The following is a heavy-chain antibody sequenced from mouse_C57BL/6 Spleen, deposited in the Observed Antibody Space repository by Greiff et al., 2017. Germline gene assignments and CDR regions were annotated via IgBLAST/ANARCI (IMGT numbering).Heavy chain of an antibody. CDR1: GFTFSDYY. Sequence: EVQRVESEGGLVQPGSSMKLSCTAPGFTFSDYYMAWVRQVPEKGLEWVANINYDGSSTYYLDYLKSRFIISRDNAKNILYLQMSSLKSEDTATYYCARDLGRAYYFGCWGEGTTLTVSS. V-gene: IGHV5-16*01. CDR3: ARDLGRAYYFGC. J-gene: IGHJ2*01. CDR2: INYDGSST. D-gene: IGHD4-1*01.